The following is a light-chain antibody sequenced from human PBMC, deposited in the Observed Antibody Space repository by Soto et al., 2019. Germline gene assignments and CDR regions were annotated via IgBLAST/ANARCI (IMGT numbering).Light chain of an antibody. J-gene: IGKJ4*01. CDR1: QSISSW. Sequence: DIQMTQSPSTLSASVGERVTITCRASQSISSWLAWYQQKPGKAPNFLIYKASSLESGVPSRFSGSGSGTEFTLTISSLQPDDFAAYYCQQYKSYPVTFGGGTKVEIK. V-gene: IGKV1-5*03. CDR3: QQYKSYPVT. CDR2: KAS.